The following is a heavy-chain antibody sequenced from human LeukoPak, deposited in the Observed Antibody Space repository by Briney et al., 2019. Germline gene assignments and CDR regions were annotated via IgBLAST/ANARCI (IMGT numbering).Heavy chain of an antibody. V-gene: IGHV3-30*18. D-gene: IGHD3-22*01. CDR2: ISYDGSNK. J-gene: IGHJ3*02. Sequence: PGGSLRLSCAASGFTFSSYGMHWVRQAPGKGLEWVAVISYDGSNKYYADSVKGRFTISRDNSKNTLYLQMNSLRAEDTAVYYCAKDYTSYYYDSNEAFDIWGQGTMVTVSS. CDR1: GFTFSSYG. CDR3: AKDYTSYYYDSNEAFDI.